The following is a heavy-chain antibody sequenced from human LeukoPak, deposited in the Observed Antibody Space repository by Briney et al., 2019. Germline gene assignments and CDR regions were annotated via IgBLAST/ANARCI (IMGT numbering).Heavy chain of an antibody. J-gene: IGHJ6*03. CDR1: GGSFSGYY. CDR2: INHSGST. Sequence: KPSETLSLTCAVYGGSFSGYYWSWFRQPPGKGLEWIGEINHSGSTNYNPSLKSRVTISVDTSKNQFSLKLSSVTAADTAVYYCASATAYYYDSSGYYYYYYMDVWGKGTTVTVSS. CDR3: ASATAYYYDSSGYYYYYYMDV. D-gene: IGHD3-22*01. V-gene: IGHV4-34*01.